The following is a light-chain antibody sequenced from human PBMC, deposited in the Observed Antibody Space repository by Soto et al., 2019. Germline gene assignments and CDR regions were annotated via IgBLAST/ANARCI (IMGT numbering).Light chain of an antibody. CDR3: FSFTTTSTHV. J-gene: IGLJ1*01. CDR1: SSDVGAYNF. CDR2: DVS. Sequence: QSALTQPRSVSGSPGQSVTISCTGTSSDVGAYNFVSWYQQHPGKAPQLIIYDVSKRPSGVPDRFSGSKSGNAAYLTISGLQVEDEAEYFCFSFTTTSTHVFGTGTKVTVL. V-gene: IGLV2-11*01.